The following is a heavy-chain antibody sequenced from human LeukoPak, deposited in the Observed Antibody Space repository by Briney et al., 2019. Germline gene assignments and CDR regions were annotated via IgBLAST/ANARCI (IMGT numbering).Heavy chain of an antibody. D-gene: IGHD3-22*01. CDR2: ISAYNGNT. J-gene: IGHJ4*02. V-gene: IGHV1-18*01. CDR1: GYTFTSYG. Sequence: GASVKVSCKASGYTFTSYGISWVRQAPGQGLEWMGWISAYNGNTNYAQKLQGRVTMTTDTSTSTAYMELRSLRSDDTAVYYCARASSTMIVVVTLFDYWGQGTLVTVSS. CDR3: ARASSTMIVVVTLFDY.